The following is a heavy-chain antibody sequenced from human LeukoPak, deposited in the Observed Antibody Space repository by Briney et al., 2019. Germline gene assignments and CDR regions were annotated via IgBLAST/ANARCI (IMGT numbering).Heavy chain of an antibody. J-gene: IGHJ5*02. CDR3: ARVLRAAPNWFDP. D-gene: IGHD6-13*01. CDR1: GGSISSSVYH. V-gene: IGHV4-39*07. CDR2: IYYSGNT. Sequence: SETLSLTCTVSGGSISSSVYHWGWIRQPPGKGLEWIGSIYYSGNTQYKSSLKSRVTISVDTSKNQFSLKLTSVTAAYTALYYCARVLRAAPNWFDPWGQGTLVTVSS.